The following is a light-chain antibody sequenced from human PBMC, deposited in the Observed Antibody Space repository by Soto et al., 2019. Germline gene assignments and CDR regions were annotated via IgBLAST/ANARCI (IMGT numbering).Light chain of an antibody. V-gene: IGKV1-27*01. CDR2: AAS. CDR3: QKYNRAPLT. Sequence: DIQMTQSPSSLSASVGGRVTITCRASQDINNFLAWYQQKPGKVPWLLIYAASTLQSGGPSRFSGSGSGTDFNITISSLQPEDVATYYCQKYNRAPLTFGGGTKVEIK. CDR1: QDINNF. J-gene: IGKJ4*01.